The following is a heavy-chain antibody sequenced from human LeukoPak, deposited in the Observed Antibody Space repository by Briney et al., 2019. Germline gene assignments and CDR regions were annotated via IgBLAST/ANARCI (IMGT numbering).Heavy chain of an antibody. V-gene: IGHV4-34*01. CDR3: ARGPAPDYYGSGSYLLVGGYYYYMDV. Sequence: PSETLSLTCAVYGGSFSGYYWSWIRQPPGKGLEWIGEINHSGSTNYNPSLKSRVTISVDTSKNQFSLKLSSVTAADTAVYYCARGPAPDYYGSGSYLLVGGYYYYMDVWGKGTTVTVSS. J-gene: IGHJ6*03. CDR1: GGSFSGYY. CDR2: INHSGST. D-gene: IGHD3-10*01.